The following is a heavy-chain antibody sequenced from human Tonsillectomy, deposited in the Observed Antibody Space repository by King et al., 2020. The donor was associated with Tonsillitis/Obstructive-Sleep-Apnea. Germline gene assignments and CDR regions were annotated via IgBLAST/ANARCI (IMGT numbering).Heavy chain of an antibody. V-gene: IGHV3-7*01. CDR2: IKQGGGEK. CDR1: GFTISSYW. Sequence: VQLVESGGGLVQPGGSLRLSCAASGFTISSYWMSWVRQAPGRGLEWVANIKQGGGEKYYVDSVKGRFTISRDNAKNSLYLQMDSLRAEDTAVYYCARSNTGWYGEDWGQGTLVTVSS. D-gene: IGHD6-19*01. J-gene: IGHJ4*02. CDR3: ARSNTGWYGED.